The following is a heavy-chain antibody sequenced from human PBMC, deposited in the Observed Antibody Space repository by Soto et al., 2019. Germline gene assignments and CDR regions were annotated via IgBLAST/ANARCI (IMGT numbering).Heavy chain of an antibody. CDR2: IKQDGSEK. J-gene: IGHJ4*02. CDR3: ARVEEYYDSSGYYYFDY. D-gene: IGHD3-22*01. Sequence: GGSLRLSCAASGFTFSSYWMSWVRQAPGKGLEWVANIKQDGSEKYYVDSVKGRFTISRDNAKNSVYLQMNSLRAEDTAVYYCARVEEYYDSSGYYYFDYWGQGTLVTVSS. CDR1: GFTFSSYW. V-gene: IGHV3-7*03.